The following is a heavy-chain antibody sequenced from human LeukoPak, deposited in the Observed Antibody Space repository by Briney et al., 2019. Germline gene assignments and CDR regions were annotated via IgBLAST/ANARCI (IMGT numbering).Heavy chain of an antibody. CDR2: IYYSGST. J-gene: IGHJ3*02. Sequence: SQTLSLTCTVSGGSISSGGYYWSWIRQHPGKGLEWIGYIYYSGSTYYNPSLKSRVTISVDTSKNQFSLKLSSVTAADTAVYYCARVVYGRGAFDIWAKGQWSPSPQ. D-gene: IGHD4-17*01. CDR1: GGSISSGGYY. CDR3: ARVVYGRGAFDI. V-gene: IGHV4-31*03.